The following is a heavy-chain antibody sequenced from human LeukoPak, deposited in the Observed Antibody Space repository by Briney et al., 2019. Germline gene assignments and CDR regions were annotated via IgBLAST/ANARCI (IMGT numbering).Heavy chain of an antibody. V-gene: IGHV4-59*01. D-gene: IGHD1-26*01. CDR1: GDSISNYY. J-gene: IGHJ5*02. Sequence: PSETLSLTCTVSGDSISNYYWNWVRQAPGKGLEWIGFVSYGGSTIYSPSLKSRVVISVDTSRNQFSLRLTSVTAADTAVYYCARLPRGTYDLTWGQGTLVPVFS. CDR3: ARLPRGTYDLT. CDR2: VSYGGST.